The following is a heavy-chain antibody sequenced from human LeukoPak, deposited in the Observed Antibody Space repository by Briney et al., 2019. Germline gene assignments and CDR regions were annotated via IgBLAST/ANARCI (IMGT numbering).Heavy chain of an antibody. CDR2: IDSSGSNI. Sequence: PGGSLRLSCAASGFTFSSYEMNWVRQAPGKGLEWVSYIDSSGSNIHYADSVKGRFTISRDNAKNSLYLQMNSLRAEDTAVYYCASPFYGDYGGFDYWGQGTLVTVSS. V-gene: IGHV3-48*03. D-gene: IGHD4-17*01. CDR1: GFTFSSYE. J-gene: IGHJ4*02. CDR3: ASPFYGDYGGFDY.